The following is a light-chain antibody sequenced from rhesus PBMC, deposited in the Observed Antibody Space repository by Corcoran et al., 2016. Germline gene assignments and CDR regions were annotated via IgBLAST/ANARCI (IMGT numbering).Light chain of an antibody. CDR3: QHGYGTPFT. V-gene: IGKV1-74*01. J-gene: IGKJ3*01. Sequence: DIQMIQSPSSLSASVGDRVTITCRASENVNNYLNWYQQKPGKAPKLLIYKASNLQSGVPSRFSGNESWTDYTFTIRSLQPEDVTTYYCQHGYGTPFTFGPGTKLDIK. CDR1: ENVNNY. CDR2: KAS.